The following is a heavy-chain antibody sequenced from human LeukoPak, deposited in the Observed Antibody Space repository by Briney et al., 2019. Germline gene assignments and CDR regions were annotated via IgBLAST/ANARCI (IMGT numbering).Heavy chain of an antibody. CDR3: ARTPITMIVVVITTTWYFDL. D-gene: IGHD3-22*01. CDR2: IYYSGST. J-gene: IGHJ2*01. V-gene: IGHV4-61*01. Sequence: SETLSLTCTVSGYSISSGYYWGWIRQPPGKGLEWIGYIYYSGSTNYNPSLKSRVTISVDTSKNQFSLKLSSVTAADTAVYYCARTPITMIVVVITTTWYFDLWGRGTLVTVSS. CDR1: GYSISSGYY.